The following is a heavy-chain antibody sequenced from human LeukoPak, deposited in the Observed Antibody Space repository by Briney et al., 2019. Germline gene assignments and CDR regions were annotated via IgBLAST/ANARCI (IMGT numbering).Heavy chain of an antibody. CDR3: VKDGKGGYWISYYFDY. J-gene: IGHJ4*02. V-gene: IGHV3-30*18. D-gene: IGHD3-22*01. Sequence: GGSLRLSCAASGFTVSSNYMSWVRQAPGKGLEWVAVISYDGSNKYYADSVKGRFTISRDNSKNTLYLQMNSLRAEDTAVYYCVKDGKGGYWISYYFDYWGQGTLVTISS. CDR2: ISYDGSNK. CDR1: GFTVSSNY.